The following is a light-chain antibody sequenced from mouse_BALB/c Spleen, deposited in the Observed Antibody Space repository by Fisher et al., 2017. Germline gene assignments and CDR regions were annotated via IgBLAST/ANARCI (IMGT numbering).Light chain of an antibody. J-gene: IGKJ4*01. Sequence: IVITQSPAIMSASLGERVTMTCSASSSVSYMYWYQQKPGSSPRLLIYDTSNLASGVPVRFSGSGSGTSYSLTINSMEAEDAATYYCQQWSSNPFTFGSGTKLEIK. CDR1: SSVSY. CDR2: DTS. CDR3: QQWSSNPFT. V-gene: IGKV4-55*01.